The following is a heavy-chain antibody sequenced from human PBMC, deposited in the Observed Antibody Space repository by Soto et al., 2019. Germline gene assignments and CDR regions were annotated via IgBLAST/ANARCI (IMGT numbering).Heavy chain of an antibody. D-gene: IGHD3-9*01. CDR2: ISSSSSTI. J-gene: IGHJ6*03. CDR1: GFTFSSYS. CDR3: ARETTGYYMNYYYYMDV. V-gene: IGHV3-48*01. Sequence: GGSLRLSCAASGFTFSSYSMNWVRQAPGKGLEWVSYISSSSSTIYYADSVKGRFTISRDNAKNSLYLQMNSLRAEDTAVYYCARETTGYYMNYYYYMDVWGKGTTVTVSS.